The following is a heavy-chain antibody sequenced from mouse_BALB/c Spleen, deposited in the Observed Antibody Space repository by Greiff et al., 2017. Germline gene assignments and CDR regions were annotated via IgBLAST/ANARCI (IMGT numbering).Heavy chain of an antibody. CDR3: ARDGYYFDY. Sequence: EVQGVESGGGLVQPGGSRKLSCAASGFTFSSFGMHWVRQAPEKGLEWVAYISSGSSTIYYADTVKGRFTISRDNPKNTLFLQMTSLRSEDTAMYYCARDGYYFDYWGQGTTLTVSS. V-gene: IGHV5-17*02. CDR1: GFTFSSFG. J-gene: IGHJ2*01. CDR2: ISSGSSTI. D-gene: IGHD1-2*01.